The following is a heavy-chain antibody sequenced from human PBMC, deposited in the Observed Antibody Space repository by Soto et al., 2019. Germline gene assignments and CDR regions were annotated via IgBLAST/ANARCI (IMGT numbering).Heavy chain of an antibody. D-gene: IGHD6-13*01. CDR1: GYTFTSYA. J-gene: IGHJ6*03. CDR3: ARDEQQLVRGDYYYYYMDV. CDR2: MNPNSGNT. V-gene: IGHV1-8*02. Sequence: ASVKLSCKASGYTFTSYAINWVRQAPGQGLEWMGWMNPNSGNTGYAQKFQGRVTMTRNTSISTAYMELSSLRSEDTAVYYCARDEQQLVRGDYYYYYMDVWGKGTTVTVSS.